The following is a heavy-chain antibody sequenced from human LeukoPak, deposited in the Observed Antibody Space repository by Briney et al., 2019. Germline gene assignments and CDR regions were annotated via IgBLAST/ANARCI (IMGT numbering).Heavy chain of an antibody. J-gene: IGHJ4*02. V-gene: IGHV3-23*01. CDR3: AKEGGSFYYYGSGSYLAFDY. Sequence: PGGSLRLSCAASGFTFSSYAMSWVRQAPGKGLEWVAAISCSGGSTYYADSLKGRFTISRDNSKNTLYLQMNSLRAEDAAVYYCAKEGGSFYYYGSGSYLAFDYWGQGTLVTVSS. CDR1: GFTFSSYA. CDR2: ISCSGGST. D-gene: IGHD3-10*01.